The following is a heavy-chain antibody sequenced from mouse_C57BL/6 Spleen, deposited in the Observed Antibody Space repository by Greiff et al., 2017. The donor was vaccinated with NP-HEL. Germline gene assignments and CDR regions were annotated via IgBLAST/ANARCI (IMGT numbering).Heavy chain of an antibody. J-gene: IGHJ2*01. V-gene: IGHV1-82*01. CDR3: ARWSIYYYGSSYFDY. Sequence: VQLQQSGPELVKPGASVKISCKASGYAFSSSWMNWVKQRPGKGLEWIGRIYPGDGDTNYNGKFKGKATLTADKSSSTAYMQLSSLTSEDSAVYFCARWSIYYYGSSYFDYWGQGTTLTVSS. CDR1: GYAFSSSW. CDR2: IYPGDGDT. D-gene: IGHD1-1*01.